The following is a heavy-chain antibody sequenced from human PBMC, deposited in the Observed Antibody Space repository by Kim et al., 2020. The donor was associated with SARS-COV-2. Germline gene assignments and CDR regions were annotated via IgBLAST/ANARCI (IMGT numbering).Heavy chain of an antibody. Sequence: SETLSLTCAVYGGSFSGYYWSWIRQPPGKGLEWIGEINHSGSTNYNPSLKSRVTISVDTSKNQFSLKLSSVTAADTAVYYCARNPIWSGYEDYWGQGTLVTVSS. CDR1: GGSFSGYY. V-gene: IGHV4-34*01. CDR3: ARNPIWSGYEDY. D-gene: IGHD5-12*01. CDR2: INHSGST. J-gene: IGHJ4*02.